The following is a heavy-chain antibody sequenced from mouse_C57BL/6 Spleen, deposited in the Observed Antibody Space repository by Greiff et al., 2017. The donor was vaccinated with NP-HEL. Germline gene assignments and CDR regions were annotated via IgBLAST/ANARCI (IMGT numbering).Heavy chain of an antibody. CDR3: ARRRDYGSSYDYAMDY. D-gene: IGHD1-1*01. CDR2: FHPYNDDT. Sequence: LQESGAELVKPGASVKMSCKASGYTFTTYPIEWMKQNHGKSLEWIGNFHPYNDDTKYNEKFKGKATLTVEKSSSTVYLELSRLTSDDSAVYYCARRRDYGSSYDYAMDYWGQGTSVTVSS. J-gene: IGHJ4*01. V-gene: IGHV1-47*01. CDR1: GYTFTTYP.